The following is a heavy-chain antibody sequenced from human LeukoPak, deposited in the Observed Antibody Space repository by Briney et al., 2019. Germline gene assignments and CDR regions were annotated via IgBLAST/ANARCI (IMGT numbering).Heavy chain of an antibody. CDR1: GGSISSSSYF. J-gene: IGHJ4*02. Sequence: SETLSLTCTVSGGSISSSSYFWGWIRQPPGKGLEWIGSIYYGGSTYYNPSLKSRVTISVDTSKNQFSLKLSSVTAADTAVYSYERINDYGFDYWGQGTLVTVSS. CDR2: IYYGGST. D-gene: IGHD4-17*01. V-gene: IGHV4-39*01. CDR3: ERINDYGFDY.